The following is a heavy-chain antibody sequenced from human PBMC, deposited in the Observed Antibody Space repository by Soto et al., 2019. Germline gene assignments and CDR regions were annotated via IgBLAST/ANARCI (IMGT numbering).Heavy chain of an antibody. V-gene: IGHV4-31*03. CDR1: GGSISSGGYY. D-gene: IGHD1-1*01. Sequence: PSETLSLTCTVSGGSISSGGYYCSWIRQHPGKGLEWIGYTHYSGSTYYNPSLKSRVTISVDRSKNQFSLKLSSVTAADTAVYYCARGGTRSHCFDYWGPGTLVTVSS. CDR3: ARGGTRSHCFDY. J-gene: IGHJ4*02. CDR2: THYSGST.